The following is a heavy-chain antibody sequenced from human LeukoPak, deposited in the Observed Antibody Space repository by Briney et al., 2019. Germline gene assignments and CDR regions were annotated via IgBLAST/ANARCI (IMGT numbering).Heavy chain of an antibody. D-gene: IGHD3-3*01. V-gene: IGHV4-30-4*08. CDR2: IYYSGST. CDR3: ASLYYDFWSGYLMY. CDR1: GGSISSGDYY. J-gene: IGHJ4*02. Sequence: PSRTLSLTCTVSGGSISSGDYYWSWIRQPPGKGLEWIGYIYYSGSTYYNPSLKSRVTISVDTSKNQFSLKLSSVTAADTAVYYCASLYYDFWSGYLMYWGQGTLVTVSS.